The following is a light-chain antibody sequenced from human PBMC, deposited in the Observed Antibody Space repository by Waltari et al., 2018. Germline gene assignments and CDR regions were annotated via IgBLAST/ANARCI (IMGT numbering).Light chain of an antibody. CDR3: AAWDDSLRVV. Sequence: QSVLTQPHSAPLTPGQRLTTSRSGSSSNILSNYVSWYQHRPGTAPKLLIYTNNQRPTGVPDRFSGSKSGTSASLAITGLRSEDEADYYCAAWDDSLRVVFGGGTKLTVL. V-gene: IGLV1-47*01. J-gene: IGLJ2*01. CDR1: SSNILSNY. CDR2: TNN.